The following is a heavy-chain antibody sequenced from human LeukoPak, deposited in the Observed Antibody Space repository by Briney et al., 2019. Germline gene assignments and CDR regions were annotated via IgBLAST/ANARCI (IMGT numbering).Heavy chain of an antibody. D-gene: IGHD3-10*01. CDR3: TRHYYSDYYFDY. V-gene: IGHV4-39*01. J-gene: IGHJ4*02. CDR2: IYYSGST. Sequence: PSETLSLTCTVSGGSISSGSYYWGWIRQPPGKGLEWIASIYYSGSTSYNPSLKSRVTISVETSNNQFSLRLSSVTAADTAVYYCTRHYYSDYYFDYWGQGNLVTVSS. CDR1: GGSISSGSYY.